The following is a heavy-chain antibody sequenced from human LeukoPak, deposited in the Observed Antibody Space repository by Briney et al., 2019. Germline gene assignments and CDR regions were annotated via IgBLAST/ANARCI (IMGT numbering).Heavy chain of an antibody. V-gene: IGHV3-7*01. CDR1: GFTFSDHW. Sequence: PGGSLRLSCAASGFTFSDHWMAWVRQAPGKGLEWVAHINEDGATKNYVDSVKGRFTISRDNAKNTLYLQMNSLRAEDTAVYYCARASSGGSFPLDYWGQGTLVTVSS. J-gene: IGHJ4*02. D-gene: IGHD2-15*01. CDR2: INEDGATK. CDR3: ARASSGGSFPLDY.